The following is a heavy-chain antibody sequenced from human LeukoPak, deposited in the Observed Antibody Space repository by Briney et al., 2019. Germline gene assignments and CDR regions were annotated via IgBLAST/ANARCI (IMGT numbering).Heavy chain of an antibody. D-gene: IGHD2-2*01. CDR3: ARAVENALVPVGFDAFDI. CDR2: IYHSGST. V-gene: IGHV4-38-2*02. CDR1: GYSISNGYY. Sequence: SETLSLTCTVSGYSISNGYYWGWIRQPPGKGLEWIGTIYHSGSTYYNPSLKSRVTISVDTSKNQCSLKLSSVTAADTAVYYCARAVENALVPVGFDAFDIWGQGTMVTVSS. J-gene: IGHJ3*02.